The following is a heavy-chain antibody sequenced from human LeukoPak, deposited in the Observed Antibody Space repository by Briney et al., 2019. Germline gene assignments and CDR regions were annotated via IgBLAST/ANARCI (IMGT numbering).Heavy chain of an antibody. CDR3: ARYIMGAIKFDP. D-gene: IGHD5-12*01. J-gene: IGHJ5*02. CDR2: IYQTGTT. Sequence: SETLSLSCAVSGYSISDGYYWGWIRQPPGKGLEWIAIIYQTGTTYYNPSLKSRVTISLDMSKNQFSLKLTSVTAEDTAVYYCARYIMGAIKFDPWGQATLVIVSS. V-gene: IGHV4-38-2*01. CDR1: GYSISDGYY.